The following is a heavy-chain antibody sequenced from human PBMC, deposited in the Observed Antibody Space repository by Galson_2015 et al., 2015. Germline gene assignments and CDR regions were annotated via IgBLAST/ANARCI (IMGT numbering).Heavy chain of an antibody. Sequence: SVKVSCKAFGYTFTNYALNWVRQAPGQGLEWMGWINTNTGNPTYAQGFTGRFVFSLDTSVGTAYLQISSLKAEDAAVYYCARVPRGSYGLFDYWGQGTLVTVSS. CDR1: GYTFTNYA. CDR3: ARVPRGSYGLFDY. V-gene: IGHV7-4-1*02. J-gene: IGHJ4*02. D-gene: IGHD4-17*01. CDR2: INTNTGNP.